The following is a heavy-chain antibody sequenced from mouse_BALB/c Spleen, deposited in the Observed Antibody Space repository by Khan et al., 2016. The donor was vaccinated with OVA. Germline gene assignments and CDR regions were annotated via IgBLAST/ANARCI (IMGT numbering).Heavy chain of an antibody. V-gene: IGHV2-3*01. CDR3: IKPYYGSSWFTY. CDR1: YFSLTNYG. D-gene: IGHD1-1*01. Sequence: QVQLKESGPGLVAPSQSLSITCTVSYFSLTNYGVSWVRQPPGKGLEWLGVIWGDGSTNYHSALISRLSIIKDNSKSQGFLKLNSLQTDDTATYYCIKPYYGSSWFTYWGQGTLVTVSA. CDR2: IWGDGST. J-gene: IGHJ3*01.